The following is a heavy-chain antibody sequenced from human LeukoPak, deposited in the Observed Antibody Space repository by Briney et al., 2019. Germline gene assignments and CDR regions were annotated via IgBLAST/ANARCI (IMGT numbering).Heavy chain of an antibody. V-gene: IGHV3-21*01. CDR1: GFTFSSYS. D-gene: IGHD3-16*01. J-gene: IGHJ3*02. CDR2: ISSSSSYI. CDR3: ARVRRVGGPYDAFDI. Sequence: PGGSLRLSCAASGFTFSSYSMNWVRQAPGKGLEWVSSISSSSSYIYYADSVKGRFTISRDNAKNSLYLQMNGLRAEDTAVYYCARVRRVGGPYDAFDIWGQGTMVTVSS.